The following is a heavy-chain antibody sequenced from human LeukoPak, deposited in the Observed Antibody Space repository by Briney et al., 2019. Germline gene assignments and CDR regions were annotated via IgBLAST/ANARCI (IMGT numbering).Heavy chain of an antibody. V-gene: IGHV4-59*01. Sequence: SETLSLTCTVSGGSISSYYWSWIRQPPGKGLEWIGYIYYSGSTNYNPSLKSRVTISVDTSKNQFSLKLSSVTAADTAVYYCARDDSSSWYVRGFDPWGQGTLVTVSS. CDR3: ARDDSSSWYVRGFDP. D-gene: IGHD6-13*01. CDR2: IYYSGST. CDR1: GGSISSYY. J-gene: IGHJ5*02.